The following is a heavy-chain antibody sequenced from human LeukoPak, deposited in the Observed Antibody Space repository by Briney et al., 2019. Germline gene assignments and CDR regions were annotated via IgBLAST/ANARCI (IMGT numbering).Heavy chain of an antibody. Sequence: SETLSLTCTVSGGSISSYYWSWIRQPPGKGLEWIGYIYYSGSTNYNPSPKSRVTISVDTSKNQISLKLSSVTAADTAVYYCAREIMITFGGVIAPGLFDPWGQGTLVTVSS. V-gene: IGHV4-59*01. D-gene: IGHD3-16*02. CDR1: GGSISSYY. J-gene: IGHJ5*02. CDR3: AREIMITFGGVIAPGLFDP. CDR2: IYYSGST.